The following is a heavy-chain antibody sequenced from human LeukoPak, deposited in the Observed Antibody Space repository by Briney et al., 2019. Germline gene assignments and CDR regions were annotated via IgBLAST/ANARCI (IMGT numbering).Heavy chain of an antibody. J-gene: IGHJ4*02. CDR2: IYYTGSS. CDR3: ARASEMTTNHL. D-gene: IGHD5-24*01. Sequence: SETLSLTCSVSGGSLTGYYWNWIRQPPGKGLEWIGFIYYTGSSNYNPSLKNRVTISVDMSENQFSLMLSSVTAADTAVYYCARASEMTTNHLWGQGTLVTVSS. V-gene: IGHV4-59*01. CDR1: GGSLTGYY.